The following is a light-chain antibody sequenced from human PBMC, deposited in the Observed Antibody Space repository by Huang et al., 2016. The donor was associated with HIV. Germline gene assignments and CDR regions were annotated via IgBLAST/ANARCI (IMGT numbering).Light chain of an antibody. CDR2: GAD. CDR3: QQSYRTLPYT. V-gene: IGKV1-39*01. CDR1: QAINHF. J-gene: IGKJ2*01. Sequence: DIQMTQSPSSLSAFEGDTVTITCRASQAINHFLTWDQHKPGGAPKLLIYGADNLQTGVPSRFTGSGSGTDFTLTINNVQREDFATYYCQQSYRTLPYTFGQGTKLEIK.